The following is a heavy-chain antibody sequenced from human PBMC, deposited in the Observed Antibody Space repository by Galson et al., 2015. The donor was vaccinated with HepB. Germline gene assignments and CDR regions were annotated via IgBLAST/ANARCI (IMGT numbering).Heavy chain of an antibody. CDR2: ISYDGSNK. V-gene: IGHV3-30-3*01. CDR1: GFTVSSNY. J-gene: IGHJ4*02. Sequence: SLRLSCAASGFTVSSNYMSWVRQAPGKGLEWVAVISYDGSNKYYADSVKGRFTISRDNSKNTLYLQMNRLRAEDTAVYYCARGPPKTTVVNGYFDYWGQGTLVTVSS. CDR3: ARGPPKTTVVNGYFDY. D-gene: IGHD4-23*01.